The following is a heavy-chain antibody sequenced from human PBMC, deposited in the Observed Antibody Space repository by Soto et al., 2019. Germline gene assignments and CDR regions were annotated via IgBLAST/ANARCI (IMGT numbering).Heavy chain of an antibody. Sequence: EVQLVESGGGLVQPGGSLRLSCAASGFTLSSYNMNWVRQAPGKGLEWVSYISGSSDTIYYADSVKGRFTISRDNAKNSLYLQMDSLRDEYMAVYYCSIDHGGSTRFVGIYYYFGVDVWGQGTTVTVSS. CDR3: SIDHGGSTRFVGIYYYFGVDV. D-gene: IGHD2-15*01. J-gene: IGHJ6*02. CDR2: ISGSSDTI. V-gene: IGHV3-48*02. CDR1: GFTLSSYN.